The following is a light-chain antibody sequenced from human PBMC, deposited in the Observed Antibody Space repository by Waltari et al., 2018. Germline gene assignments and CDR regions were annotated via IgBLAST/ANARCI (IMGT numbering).Light chain of an antibody. Sequence: EIVMTQSQATLSVSSWERATLSCRASPTVGSNLAWYQQKPGQAPRLLIYSASTRDTGIPPRFSGRGSGTEFTLTISSLQSEDFAVYYCQQYNDWPQTFGQGTKVEIK. CDR1: PTVGSN. J-gene: IGKJ1*01. V-gene: IGKV3-15*01. CDR2: SAS. CDR3: QQYNDWPQT.